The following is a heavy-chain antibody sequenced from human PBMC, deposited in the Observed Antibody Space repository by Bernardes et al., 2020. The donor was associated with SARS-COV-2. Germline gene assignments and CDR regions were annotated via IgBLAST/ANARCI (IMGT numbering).Heavy chain of an antibody. V-gene: IGHV1-2*02. Sequence: ASVKVSCKASGYTFTGHYIHWVRQAPGQGLEWMGWINPDTNANNYARKFQGRVTMTRDTSTSTVYMELNRLTSDDTAVYYCARVACSIYNCYEYGWFDPWGQGTPVTVSS. CDR1: GYTFTGHY. J-gene: IGHJ5*02. CDR3: ARVACSIYNCYEYGWFDP. CDR2: INPDTNAN. D-gene: IGHD2-2*01.